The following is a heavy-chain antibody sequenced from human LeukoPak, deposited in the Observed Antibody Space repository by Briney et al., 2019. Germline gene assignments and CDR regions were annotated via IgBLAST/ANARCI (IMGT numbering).Heavy chain of an antibody. V-gene: IGHV1-18*01. J-gene: IGHJ4*02. D-gene: IGHD3-10*01. CDR1: GYTFTSYG. CDR2: ISAYNGNT. Sequence: GASVKVSCKASGYTFTSYGISWVRQAPGQGLEWMGWISAYNGNTNYAQKLQGRVTMTTDTSTSTAYMELRSLRSNDTAVYYCARDFYGSGSSYLDYWGQGTLVTVSS. CDR3: ARDFYGSGSSYLDY.